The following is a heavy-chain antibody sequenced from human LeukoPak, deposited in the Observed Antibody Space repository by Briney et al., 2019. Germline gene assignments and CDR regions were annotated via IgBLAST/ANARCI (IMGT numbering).Heavy chain of an antibody. CDR3: ARDERGARPDFY. CDR1: GFTFSSYE. D-gene: IGHD6-6*01. V-gene: IGHV3-48*03. J-gene: IGHJ4*02. Sequence: GGYLRLSCAASGFTFSSYEMNWVRQAPGKGLEWVSYISSSGSTIYYADAVKGRFIISRANANNSLYLQMNSLRAEDTAVYYCARDERGARPDFYWGQGTLVTVSS. CDR2: ISSSGSTI.